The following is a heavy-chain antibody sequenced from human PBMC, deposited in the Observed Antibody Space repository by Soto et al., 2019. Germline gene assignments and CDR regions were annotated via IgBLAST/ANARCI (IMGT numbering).Heavy chain of an antibody. Sequence: EVQLVESGGGLVQPGGSLRLSCAASGFTFSDYYMDWVRQAPGKGLEWVGRSRTKANSYITEYAASVKGRFTISRDNAKNSLYLQMNSLRAEDTALYYCAKLHMDTGLWGRGTLVTVSS. J-gene: IGHJ2*01. CDR3: AKLHMDTGL. V-gene: IGHV3-72*01. D-gene: IGHD5-18*01. CDR1: GFTFSDYY. CDR2: SRTKANSYIT.